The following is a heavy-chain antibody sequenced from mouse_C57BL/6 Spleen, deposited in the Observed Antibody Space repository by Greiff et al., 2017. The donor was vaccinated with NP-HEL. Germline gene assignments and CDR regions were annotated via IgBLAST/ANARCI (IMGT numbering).Heavy chain of an antibody. J-gene: IGHJ2*01. D-gene: IGHD1-1*01. CDR1: GYAFSSSW. CDR3: ARGITTVVATDFDY. CDR2: IYPGDGDT. Sequence: VKLQQSGPELVKPGASVKISCKASGYAFSSSWMNWVKQRPGKGLEWIGRIYPGDGDTNYNGKFKGKATLTADKSSSTAYMQLSSLTSEDSAVYFCARGITTVVATDFDYWGQGTTLTVSS. V-gene: IGHV1-82*01.